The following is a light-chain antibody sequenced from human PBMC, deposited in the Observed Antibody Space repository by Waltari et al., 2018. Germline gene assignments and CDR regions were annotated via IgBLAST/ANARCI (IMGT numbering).Light chain of an antibody. J-gene: IGKJ1*01. CDR3: QQSYSTPRT. CDR1: QSISSY. CDR2: AAS. Sequence: DIQMTQSTSSLSASVGDRVTITCRASQSISSYLNWYQQKPGKAPKLLIYAASSLQSGVPSRFSGSGSGTDFTLTISSLQPDDFATYYCQQSYSTPRTFGQGTKVEIK. V-gene: IGKV1-39*01.